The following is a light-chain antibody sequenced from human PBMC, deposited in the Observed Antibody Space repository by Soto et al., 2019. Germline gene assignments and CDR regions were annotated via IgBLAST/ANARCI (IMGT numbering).Light chain of an antibody. CDR3: QQYANSPFT. J-gene: IGKJ2*01. V-gene: IGKV3-20*01. CDR2: GSS. CDR1: QSVSSNY. Sequence: EIVLTQSPGTLPLSPGERATLSCRASQSVSSNYLVWYQQKPGQAPRPLIYGSSSRATGIPDRFSGSGSGTDFTLTSSRLDPEDFAVYYCQQYANSPFTFGQGTKLEIK.